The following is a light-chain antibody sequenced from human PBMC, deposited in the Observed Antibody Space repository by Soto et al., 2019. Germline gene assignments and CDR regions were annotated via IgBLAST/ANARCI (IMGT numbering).Light chain of an antibody. Sequence: QSALTQPASVSGSPGQSITISCTGISSDVGSYNLVSWYQQHPGKAPKLMIYEGSKRPSGVSNRFSGSKSGNTASLTISGLQAEDEADYYCCSYAGSSTPVFGGGTKLTVL. CDR2: EGS. CDR3: CSYAGSSTPV. J-gene: IGLJ2*01. V-gene: IGLV2-23*01. CDR1: SSDVGSYNL.